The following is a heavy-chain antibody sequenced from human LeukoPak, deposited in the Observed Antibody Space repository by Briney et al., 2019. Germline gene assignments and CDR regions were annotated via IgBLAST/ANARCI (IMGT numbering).Heavy chain of an antibody. CDR1: GFTFSDYY. J-gene: IGHJ4*02. CDR2: ISSSGSTI. Sequence: SPGGSLRLSCAASGFTFSDYYMSWMRQAPGKGLEWVSYISSSGSTIYYADSVKGRFTISRDNAKNSLYLQMNSLRAEDTAVYYCARDRLGELSTFDYWGQGTLVTVSS. D-gene: IGHD3-10*01. CDR3: ARDRLGELSTFDY. V-gene: IGHV3-11*01.